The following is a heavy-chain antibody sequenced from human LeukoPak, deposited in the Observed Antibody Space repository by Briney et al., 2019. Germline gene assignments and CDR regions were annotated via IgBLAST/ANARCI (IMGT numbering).Heavy chain of an antibody. J-gene: IGHJ4*02. D-gene: IGHD2-2*01. CDR3: AKDPRPRIVVVPAAIWY. CDR2: ISGSGGST. Sequence: PGGSLRLSCAASGFTFSSYAMSWVRQAPGKGLEWVSAISGSGGSTYYADSVKGRFTISRDNSKNTLYLQMNSLRAEDTAVYYCAKDPRPRIVVVPAAIWYWGQGTLVTVSS. V-gene: IGHV3-23*01. CDR1: GFTFSSYA.